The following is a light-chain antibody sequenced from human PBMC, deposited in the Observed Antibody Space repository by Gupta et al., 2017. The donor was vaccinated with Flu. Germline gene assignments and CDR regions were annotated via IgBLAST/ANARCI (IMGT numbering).Light chain of an antibody. CDR1: SSDVGGYNY. Sequence: QSALTQPRSVSGSPGQSVTIPCTGTSSDVGGYNYVSWYQQPPGKAPKLMIYDVSKRPSGVPDRFSGSKSGNTASLTISGVQAEDEADYYCCSYAGSYTLGVFGGGTKLTVL. V-gene: IGLV2-11*01. CDR3: CSYAGSYTLGV. J-gene: IGLJ2*01. CDR2: DVS.